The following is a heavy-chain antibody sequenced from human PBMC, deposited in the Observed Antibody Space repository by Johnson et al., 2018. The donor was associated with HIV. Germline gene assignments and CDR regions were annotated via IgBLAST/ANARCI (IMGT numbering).Heavy chain of an antibody. J-gene: IGHJ3*02. CDR3: ARDGDSDSFDI. V-gene: IGHV3-30*03. D-gene: IGHD4-17*01. Sequence: QVQLVESGGGLVKPGGSLRLSCAVSTFTFSDYYMRWIRQAPGKGLEWVAVISYDGSNKYYADSVKGRFTISRDNSKNTLYLQMNSLGAEDTAGYYCARDGDSDSFDIWGQGTVVTVSS. CDR2: ISYDGSNK. CDR1: TFTFSDYY.